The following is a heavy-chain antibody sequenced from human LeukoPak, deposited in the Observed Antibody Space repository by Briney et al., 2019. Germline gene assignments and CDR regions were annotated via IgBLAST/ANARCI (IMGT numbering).Heavy chain of an antibody. CDR1: GFTFSNYG. Sequence: GGSLRLSCATSGFTFSNYGMHWVRQAPGKGLEWVAVIWYDGSNKYYADSVKGRFTISRDNAKNSLYLQMNSLRAEDTAVYYCARYCSSTTCYDYWGQGTLVTVSS. D-gene: IGHD2-2*01. J-gene: IGHJ4*02. V-gene: IGHV3-33*08. CDR3: ARYCSSTTCYDY. CDR2: IWYDGSNK.